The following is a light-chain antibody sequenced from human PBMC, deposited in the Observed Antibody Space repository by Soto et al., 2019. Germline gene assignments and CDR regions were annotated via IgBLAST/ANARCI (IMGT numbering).Light chain of an antibody. V-gene: IGKV3D-15*01. CDR2: GAS. CDR1: PGVSNT. J-gene: IGKJ4*01. CDR3: QQYTNWHPLS. Sequence: ENVMTLSAYTLSVYPRETATLSCRASPGVSNTLAWYQQRPGQAPRLLIHGASNRATGIPDRFSGSGSGTEFTLTISSLQSKDLAVYYCQQYTNWHPLSFAGGTKLDIK.